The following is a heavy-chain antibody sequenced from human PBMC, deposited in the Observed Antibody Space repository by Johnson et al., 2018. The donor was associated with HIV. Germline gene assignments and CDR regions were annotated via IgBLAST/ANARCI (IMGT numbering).Heavy chain of an antibody. CDR3: AKEGRYVEGAFDI. CDR2: IWHDGRDV. J-gene: IGHJ3*02. D-gene: IGHD5-12*01. V-gene: IGHV3-30*02. Sequence: QVQLVESGGGVVQPGRSLRLSCAASGFTFSSYGIHWVRQAPGKGLEWVAFIWHDGRDVYYADSVKGRFTISRDNSKNTLYLQMNSLRAEDTAVYYCAKEGRYVEGAFDIWGQGTMVTVSS. CDR1: GFTFSSYG.